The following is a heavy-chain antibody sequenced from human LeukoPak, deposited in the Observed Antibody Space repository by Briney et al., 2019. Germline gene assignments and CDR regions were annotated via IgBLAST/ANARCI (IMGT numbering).Heavy chain of an antibody. CDR2: IYYSGST. V-gene: IGHV4-39*07. J-gene: IGHJ5*02. CDR1: GGSISSSSYY. Sequence: SETLSLTCTVSGGSISSSSYYWGWIRQPPGKGLEWIGSIYYSGSTYYNPSLKSRVTISVDTSKNQFSLKLSSVTAADTAVYYCARDPMRNWFDPWGQGTLVTVSS. CDR3: ARDPMRNWFDP.